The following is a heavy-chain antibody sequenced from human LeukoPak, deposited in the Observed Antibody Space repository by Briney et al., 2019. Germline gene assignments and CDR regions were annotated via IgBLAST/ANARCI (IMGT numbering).Heavy chain of an antibody. CDR1: GYTFTGYY. J-gene: IGHJ4*02. CDR3: ARDLRGLELSPPDY. V-gene: IGHV1-2*02. Sequence: ASVKVSCKASGYTFTGYYMHWVRQAPGQGLEWMGWINPNSGGTNYAQKFQGRVTMTRDTSISTAYMELSRLRSDDTAVYYCARDLRGLELSPPDYWGQATLVTVSS. D-gene: IGHD1-7*01. CDR2: INPNSGGT.